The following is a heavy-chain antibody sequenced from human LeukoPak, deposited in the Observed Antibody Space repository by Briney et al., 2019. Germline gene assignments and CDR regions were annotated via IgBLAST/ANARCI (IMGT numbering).Heavy chain of an antibody. V-gene: IGHV1-46*01. Sequence: ASVKVSCKASGYTFSSYYMHWVRQAPGQGLEWMGIINPSGGSTSYAQKFQGRVTMTRDTSTSTVYMEMSSLRSEDTAVYYCASATYYYDSSGYSDFDYWGQGTLVTVSS. D-gene: IGHD3-22*01. J-gene: IGHJ4*02. CDR3: ASATYYYDSSGYSDFDY. CDR2: INPSGGST. CDR1: GYTFSSYY.